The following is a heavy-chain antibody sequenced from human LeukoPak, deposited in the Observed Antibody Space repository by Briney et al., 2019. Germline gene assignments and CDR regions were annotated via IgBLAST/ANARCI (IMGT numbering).Heavy chain of an antibody. D-gene: IGHD4-17*01. CDR1: GFTFSNYW. CDR2: INPDGSSS. V-gene: IGHV3-74*01. J-gene: IGHJ4*02. CDR3: VRQAVSGDSGIAY. Sequence: GGSLRLSCAASGFTFSNYWMHWVRQAPGKGLEWVSRINPDGSSSNYADSVKGRFTMSRDNAESMVYLQMDGLRAEDTAVFSCVRQAVSGDSGIAYWGRGVLVTVSS.